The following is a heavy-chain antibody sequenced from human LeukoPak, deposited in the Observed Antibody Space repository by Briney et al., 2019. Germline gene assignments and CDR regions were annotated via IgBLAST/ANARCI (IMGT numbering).Heavy chain of an antibody. V-gene: IGHV6-1*01. CDR1: GDSVSSNSAA. J-gene: IGHJ4*02. CDR3: ARYTSSWYFEY. CDR2: TYYRSKWYS. Sequence: SQTLSLTCAISGDSVSSNSAAWNWIRPSPSRGLEWLGRTYYRSKWYSDYAVSVRSRITINPDTSKNQFSLQLNSATPEDTAVYYCARYTSSWYFEYWGQGTLVTVSS. D-gene: IGHD6-13*01.